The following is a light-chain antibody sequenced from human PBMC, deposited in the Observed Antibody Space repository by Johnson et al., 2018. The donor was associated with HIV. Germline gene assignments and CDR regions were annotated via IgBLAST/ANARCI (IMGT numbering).Light chain of an antibody. V-gene: IGLV1-51*02. J-gene: IGLJ1*01. CDR1: SSNIGNNY. CDR3: GTWDSSLSAV. Sequence: QPVLTQPPSVSAAPGQKVTISCSGSSSNIGNNYVSWYQQLPGTAPKLLIYENNKRPSGIPDRFSGSKSGPSATLGITGLPTGDEADYYCGTWDSSLSAVFGTGTKVTVL. CDR2: ENN.